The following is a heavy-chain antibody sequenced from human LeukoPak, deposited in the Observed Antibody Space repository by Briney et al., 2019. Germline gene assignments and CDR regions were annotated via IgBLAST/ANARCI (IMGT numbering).Heavy chain of an antibody. D-gene: IGHD3-22*01. V-gene: IGHV3-33*06. Sequence: PGGSLRLSCAASGFTFSSYGMHWVRQAPGKGLEWVAVIWYDGSNKYYADSVKGRFTISRDNSKNTLYLQMNSLRAEDTAVYYCAKDQGYYDSSGYCDYWGQGTLVTVSS. J-gene: IGHJ4*02. CDR3: AKDQGYYDSSGYCDY. CDR1: GFTFSSYG. CDR2: IWYDGSNK.